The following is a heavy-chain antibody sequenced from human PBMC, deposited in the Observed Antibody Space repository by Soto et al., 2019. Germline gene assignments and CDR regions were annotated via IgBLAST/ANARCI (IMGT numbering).Heavy chain of an antibody. D-gene: IGHD6-6*01. CDR3: ARDISPPPQLGWLFDY. CDR1: GYTFTSYY. J-gene: IGHJ4*02. Sequence: QVQLVQSGAEVKKPGASVKVSCKASGYTFTSYYMHWVRQAPGQGLEWMGIINPSGGSTSYAQKFQGRVTMTRDTSTSTVYMELSSLRSEDTAVYYCARDISPPPQLGWLFDYWGQGTLVTVSS. V-gene: IGHV1-46*01. CDR2: INPSGGST.